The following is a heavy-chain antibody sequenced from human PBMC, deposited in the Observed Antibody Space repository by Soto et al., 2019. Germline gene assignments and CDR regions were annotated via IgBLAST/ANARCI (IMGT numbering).Heavy chain of an antibody. CDR1: GGTFSSYA. CDR3: AREPDYGDYYRAYGMDV. CDR2: IIPIFGTA. V-gene: IGHV1-69*06. D-gene: IGHD4-17*01. J-gene: IGHJ6*02. Sequence: ASVKVSCKASGGTFSSYAISWVRQAPGQGLEWMGGIIPIFGTANYAQKFQGRVTITADKSTSTAYMELSSLRSEDTAVYYCAREPDYGDYYRAYGMDVWGQGTTVTSP.